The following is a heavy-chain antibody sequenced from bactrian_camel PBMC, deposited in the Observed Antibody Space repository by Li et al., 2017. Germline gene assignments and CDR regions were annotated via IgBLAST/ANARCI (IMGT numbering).Heavy chain of an antibody. D-gene: IGHD6*01. V-gene: IGHV3S31*01. CDR3: AAQYAGSRFLPVY. CDR1: GFTFGSST. Sequence: QLVESGGGLVQPGGSLRLSCAASGFTFGSSTMSWVRQAPGKGLEWVSMINSDGGVTYYADFVKDRFTVSRDNGKKTPYLHLASLKTEDTAVYYCAAQYAGSRFLPVYWGQGTQVTVS. CDR2: INSDGGVT. J-gene: IGHJ4*01.